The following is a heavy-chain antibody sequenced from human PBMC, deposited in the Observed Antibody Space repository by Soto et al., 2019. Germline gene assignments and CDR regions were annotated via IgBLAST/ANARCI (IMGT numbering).Heavy chain of an antibody. J-gene: IGHJ4*02. CDR1: GGSISSYY. V-gene: IGHV4-59*04. CDR3: ARSTYYYDTSGYSRHFDY. CDR2: IYYSGST. Sequence: SETLSLTCTVSGGSISSYYWSWIRQPPGKGLEWIGYIYYSGSTYYNPSLKSRVPISVDTSKNQFSLKLSSVTAADTAVYYCARSTYYYDTSGYSRHFDYWGQGTLVTVSS. D-gene: IGHD3-22*01.